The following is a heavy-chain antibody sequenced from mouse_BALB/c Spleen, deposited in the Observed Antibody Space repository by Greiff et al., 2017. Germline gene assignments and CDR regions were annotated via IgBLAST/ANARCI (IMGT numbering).Heavy chain of an antibody. D-gene: IGHD2-14*01. CDR2: IDPANGNT. V-gene: IGHV14-3*02. Sequence: EVKLMESGAELVKPGASVKLSCTASGFNFKDSYMHWVKQRPEQGLEWIGRIDPANGNTKYDPKFQGKATITADTSSNTAYLQLSSLTSEDTAVYYCARKGYRYDEFAYWGQGTLVTVSA. CDR3: ARKGYRYDEFAY. J-gene: IGHJ3*01. CDR1: GFNFKDSY.